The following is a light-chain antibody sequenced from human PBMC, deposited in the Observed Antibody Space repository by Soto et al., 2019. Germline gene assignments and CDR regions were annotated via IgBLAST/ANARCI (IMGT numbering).Light chain of an antibody. CDR2: GNR. V-gene: IGLV1-40*01. J-gene: IGLJ2*01. Sequence: QSVLTQPPSVSGAPGQRVTLSCTGNSSNLGAGYDVHWYQQLPGAAPKLVIFGNRNRPSGVPERFSGSKSGTSASLAITGLQAEDEADYYCQVWDSSSDHVVFGGGTKVTVL. CDR3: QVWDSSSDHVV. CDR1: SSNLGAGYD.